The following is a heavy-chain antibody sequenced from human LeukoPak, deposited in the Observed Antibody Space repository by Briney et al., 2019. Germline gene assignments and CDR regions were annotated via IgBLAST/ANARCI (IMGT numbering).Heavy chain of an antibody. CDR3: AKGFSSGWYGKSDAFDI. V-gene: IGHV3-21*04. CDR2: ITSSSSYI. Sequence: GGSLRLSCAASGFIFSSHGMNWVRQAPGKGLEWVSSITSSSSYIYYADSVKGRFTISRDNAKNSLYLQMNSLRSEDTAVYYCAKGFSSGWYGKSDAFDIWGQGTMVTVSS. D-gene: IGHD6-19*01. CDR1: GFIFSSHG. J-gene: IGHJ3*02.